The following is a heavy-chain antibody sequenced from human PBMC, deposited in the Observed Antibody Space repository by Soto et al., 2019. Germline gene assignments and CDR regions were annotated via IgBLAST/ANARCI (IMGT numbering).Heavy chain of an antibody. CDR3: ALGGFDYSREY. J-gene: IGHJ4*02. D-gene: IGHD4-4*01. Sequence: QVQLVQSGAEVKKPGSSVKVSCKTSGDTFSSYAISWVRQAPGQGLEWMGGIIPIFRTVNYAQKFQGRVTITADESTRTANMEFSSLRSEDTAVYYCALGGFDYSREYWGQGNVVTVSS. CDR1: GDTFSSYA. CDR2: IIPIFRTV. V-gene: IGHV1-69*01.